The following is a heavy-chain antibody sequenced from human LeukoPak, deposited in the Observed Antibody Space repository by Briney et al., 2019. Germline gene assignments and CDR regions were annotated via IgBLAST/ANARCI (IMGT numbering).Heavy chain of an antibody. J-gene: IGHJ4*02. CDR3: AGYGGNWYFDY. CDR2: INHSGST. Sequence: SETLSLTCAVFGGPFSGYYWSWIRQPPGKGLGWIGEINHSGSTNYNPSLKSRVTISEDTSKNQFSLKLYSVTAADTAVYYCAGYGGNWYFDYWGQGTLVTVSS. V-gene: IGHV4-34*01. D-gene: IGHD4-23*01. CDR1: GGPFSGYY.